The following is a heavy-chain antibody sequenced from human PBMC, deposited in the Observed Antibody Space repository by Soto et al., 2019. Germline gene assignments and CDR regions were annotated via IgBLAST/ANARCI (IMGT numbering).Heavy chain of an antibody. CDR1: GFTFTNYA. CDR3: AKATRGQCIGVHCYAFDF. Sequence: EVQLLESGGGLVQPGGSLRLSCAASGFTFTNYAMNWVRHSPGKGLEWVASVIGTGIDTYHAASVKGRFTISRDNSRNTMYLEMNRLRAEDTAMYHCAKATRGQCIGVHCYAFDFWGQGILVTVS. CDR2: VIGTGIDT. J-gene: IGHJ4*02. V-gene: IGHV3-23*01. D-gene: IGHD2-15*01.